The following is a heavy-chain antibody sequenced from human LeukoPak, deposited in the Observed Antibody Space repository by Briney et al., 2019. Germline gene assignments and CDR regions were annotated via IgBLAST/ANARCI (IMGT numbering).Heavy chain of an antibody. CDR3: AKGTGIAARPSPFDY. J-gene: IGHJ4*02. D-gene: IGHD6-6*01. V-gene: IGHV3-23*01. CDR1: GFTFSNYN. CDR2: ISGSGGST. Sequence: AGGSLRLSCAASGFTFSNYNMNWVRQAPGKGLEWVSAISGSGGSTFYADSVKGRFTVSRDNSKNTLYLQMNSLRAEDTAVYYCAKGTGIAARPSPFDYWGQGTLVTVSS.